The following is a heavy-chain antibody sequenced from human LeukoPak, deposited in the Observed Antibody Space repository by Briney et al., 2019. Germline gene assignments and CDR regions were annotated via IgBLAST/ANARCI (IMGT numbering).Heavy chain of an antibody. CDR3: ARVGTKLGVY. V-gene: IGHV4-61*02. J-gene: IGHJ4*02. D-gene: IGHD3-3*01. Sequence: PSETLSLTCTVSGGSISSGSYYWSWIRQPAGKGLEWIGRIYTSGSTNYNPSLKSRVTISVDTSKNQFSLKLSSVTAADTAVYYCARVGTKLGVYWGQGTLVTVSS. CDR2: IYTSGST. CDR1: GGSISSGSYY.